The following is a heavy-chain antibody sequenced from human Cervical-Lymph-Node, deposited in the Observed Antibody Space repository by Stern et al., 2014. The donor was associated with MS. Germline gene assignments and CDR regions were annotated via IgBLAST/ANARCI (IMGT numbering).Heavy chain of an antibody. J-gene: IGHJ4*02. D-gene: IGHD1-14*01. Sequence: VQLVESGAEGKKPGESLKISCKGSGYSFTSYWIGWGRQMPGKGLEWMGLIYPGDSDTTYSPSFQAQVTISVDKSISTASLQWSSLKASDTAIYYCAREAGVWGQGTLVTVSS. V-gene: IGHV5-51*01. CDR3: AREAGV. CDR2: IYPGDSDT. CDR1: GYSFTSYW.